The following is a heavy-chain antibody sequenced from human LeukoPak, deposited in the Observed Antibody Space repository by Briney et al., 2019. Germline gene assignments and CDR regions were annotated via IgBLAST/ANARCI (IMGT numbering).Heavy chain of an antibody. CDR2: ISSSSSYI. Sequence: PGGSLRLSCAASGFTLSSYSIDWVRQAPGKGLEWVSSISSSSSYIYYADSVKGRFTISRDNAKNSLYLQMYSLRAEDTAVYYCARDRIALADPFDYWGQGTLVTVSS. CDR1: GFTLSSYS. J-gene: IGHJ4*02. V-gene: IGHV3-21*01. CDR3: ARDRIALADPFDY. D-gene: IGHD6-19*01.